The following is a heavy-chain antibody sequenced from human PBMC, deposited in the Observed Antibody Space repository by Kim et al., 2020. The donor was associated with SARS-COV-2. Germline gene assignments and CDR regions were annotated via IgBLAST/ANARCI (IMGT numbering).Heavy chain of an antibody. J-gene: IGHJ6*03. CDR3: ARVESEVRATWFPDYYYYYMDV. V-gene: IGHV7-4-1*02. CDR1: GYTFTSYA. D-gene: IGHD1-26*01. Sequence: ASVKVSCKASGYTFTSYAMNWVRQAPGQGLEWMGWINTNTGNPTYAQGFTGRFVFSLDTSVSTAYLQISSLKAEDTAVYYCARVESEVRATWFPDYYYYYMDVWGKGTTVTVSS. CDR2: INTNTGNP.